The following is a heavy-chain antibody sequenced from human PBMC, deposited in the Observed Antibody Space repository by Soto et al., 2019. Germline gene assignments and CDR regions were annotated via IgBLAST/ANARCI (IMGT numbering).Heavy chain of an antibody. CDR1: GGSISSYY. CDR3: ARERYYGMDV. J-gene: IGHJ6*02. V-gene: IGHV4-59*01. CDR2: IYYSGST. Sequence: SETLSLTCTVSGGSISSYYWSWIRQPPGKGLEWIGNIYYSGSTNYNPSLKSRVTISVDTSKNQFSLKLSSVTAADTAVYYCARERYYGMDVWGQGTTVTVS.